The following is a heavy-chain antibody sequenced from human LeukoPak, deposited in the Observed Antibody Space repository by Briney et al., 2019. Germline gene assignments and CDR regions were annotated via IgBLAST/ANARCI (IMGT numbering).Heavy chain of an antibody. CDR3: ARGRLGGVLMDDY. D-gene: IGHD2-8*01. V-gene: IGHV3-21*01. J-gene: IGHJ4*02. Sequence: GGSLRLSCAASGFTFSSYSMSWVRQAPGKGLEWVSSISTSSAYIYYAASVRGRFTISRDNAKNSLYLQMNSLRAEDTAVYYCARGRLGGVLMDDYWGQGTLVTVSS. CDR1: GFTFSSYS. CDR2: ISTSSAYI.